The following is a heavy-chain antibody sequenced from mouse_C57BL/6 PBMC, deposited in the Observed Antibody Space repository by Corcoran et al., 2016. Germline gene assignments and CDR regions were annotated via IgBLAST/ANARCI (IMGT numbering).Heavy chain of an antibody. Sequence: EVQLQQSGPELVKPGASVKIPCKASGYTFTDYNMDWVKQSHGKSLEWIGDINPNNGGTIYNQKFKGKATLTVDKSSSTAYMELRSLTSEDTAGYYCAREGYYGSSYGYFDVWGTGTTVTVSS. V-gene: IGHV1-18*01. J-gene: IGHJ1*03. D-gene: IGHD1-1*01. CDR2: INPNNGGT. CDR3: AREGYYGSSYGYFDV. CDR1: GYTFTDYN.